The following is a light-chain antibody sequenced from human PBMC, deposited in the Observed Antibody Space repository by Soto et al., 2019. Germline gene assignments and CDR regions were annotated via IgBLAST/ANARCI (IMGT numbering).Light chain of an antibody. CDR2: GAS. V-gene: IGKV3-15*01. J-gene: IGKJ1*01. Sequence: EIVMTQSPATLSVSPGERVTLSCRASQSVSSNLAWYQQKPGQAPRLLIYGASTRTTGIPARFSGGGSETAFTLTISSLQSEDFAVYSCQQYHNWPPRTFGQGTKVEIK. CDR1: QSVSSN. CDR3: QQYHNWPPRT.